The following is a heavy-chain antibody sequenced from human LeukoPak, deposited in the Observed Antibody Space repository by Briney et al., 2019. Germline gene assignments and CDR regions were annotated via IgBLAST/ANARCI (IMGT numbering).Heavy chain of an antibody. CDR1: GFTFSSYG. CDR2: ISGSGGST. D-gene: IGHD4-17*01. V-gene: IGHV3-23*01. CDR3: ARAGGVTNINFDY. Sequence: PGGSLRLSCAASGFTFSSYGMSWVRQAPGKGLEWVSAISGSGGSTYYADSVKGRFTISRDNSKNTLYLQMNSLRAEDTAVYYCARAGGVTNINFDYWGQGTLVTVSS. J-gene: IGHJ4*02.